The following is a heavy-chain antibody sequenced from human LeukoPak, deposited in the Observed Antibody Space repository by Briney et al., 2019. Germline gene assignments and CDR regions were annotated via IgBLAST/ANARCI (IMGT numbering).Heavy chain of an antibody. J-gene: IGHJ3*02. V-gene: IGHV3-21*01. CDR3: AREAEMATLAHDAFDI. Sequence: GGSLGLSCAASGFTFSSYSMNWVRQAPGKGLEWVSSISSSSSYIYYADSVKGRFTISRDNAKNSLYLQMNSLRAEDTAVYYCAREAEMATLAHDAFDIWGQGTMVTVSS. D-gene: IGHD5-24*01. CDR2: ISSSSSYI. CDR1: GFTFSSYS.